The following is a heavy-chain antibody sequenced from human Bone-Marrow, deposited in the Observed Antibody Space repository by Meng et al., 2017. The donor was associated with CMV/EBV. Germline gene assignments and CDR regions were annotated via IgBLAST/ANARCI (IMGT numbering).Heavy chain of an antibody. CDR2: TYYRSKWYN. D-gene: IGHD3-22*01. V-gene: IGHV6-1*01. J-gene: IGHJ6*02. CDR1: GDSVSSNSAA. CDR3: ARDSRGYPNYYYYYSMDV. Sequence: SETLSLTCAISGDSVSSNSAAWNWIRQSPSRGLEWLGRTYYRSKWYNDYAVSVKSRITINPDTSKNQFSLQLNSVTPEDTAVYYCARDSRGYPNYYYYYSMDVWGQGTTVTVSS.